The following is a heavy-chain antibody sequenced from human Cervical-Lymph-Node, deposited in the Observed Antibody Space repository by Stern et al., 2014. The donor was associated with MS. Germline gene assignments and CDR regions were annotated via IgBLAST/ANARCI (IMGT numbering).Heavy chain of an antibody. CDR2: LYYTGST. V-gene: IGHV4-61*08. D-gene: IGHD3-22*01. J-gene: IGHJ4*02. Sequence: VQLVESGPGLVKPSETLSLTCSVSGASVSSGGYYWSWIRQPPGKELEWIGYLYYTGSTNYNPSLMSRVTISAGTSRNQFSLKLSSVTAADTAVYYCASASNFDSSGLDSWGQGTLVTVSS. CDR1: GASVSSGGYY. CDR3: ASASNFDSSGLDS.